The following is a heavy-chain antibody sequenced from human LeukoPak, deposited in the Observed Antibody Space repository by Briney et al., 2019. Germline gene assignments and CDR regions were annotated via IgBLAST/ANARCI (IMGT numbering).Heavy chain of an antibody. CDR2: IKEDGSEK. CDR1: GFTFSRYW. V-gene: IGHV3-7*03. Sequence: GGSLRLSCAASGFTFSRYWMSWVRQAPGKGLEWVANIKEDGSEKYYVDSVKGRFTISRDNAKNSLYLQMNSLRAEDTAVYYCARWHRDYDFWSGYMNNWFDPWGQGTLVTVSS. J-gene: IGHJ5*02. D-gene: IGHD3-3*01. CDR3: ARWHRDYDFWSGYMNNWFDP.